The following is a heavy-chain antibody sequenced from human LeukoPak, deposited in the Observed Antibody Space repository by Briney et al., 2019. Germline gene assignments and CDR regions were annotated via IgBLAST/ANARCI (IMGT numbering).Heavy chain of an antibody. V-gene: IGHV4-39*07. J-gene: IGHJ3*02. CDR3: ARGLRWYQRRGAFDI. CDR2: IYYSGST. Sequence: SETLSLTCTVSGGSISSSSYYWGWIRQPPGKGLEWIGSIYYSGSTYYNPSLKSRVTISVDTSKNQFSLKLSSVTAADTAVYYCARGLRWYQRRGAFDIWGQGTMVTVSS. CDR1: GGSISSSSYY. D-gene: IGHD2-21*01.